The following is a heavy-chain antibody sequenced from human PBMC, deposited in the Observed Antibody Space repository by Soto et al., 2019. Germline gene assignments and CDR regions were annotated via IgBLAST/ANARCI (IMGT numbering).Heavy chain of an antibody. CDR3: ARLGAYYQALDS. Sequence: QIQLQESGPGLVKPSETLSLSCTVSDGSITPNYYTWVRQPPGKGLEWIGYVYYAGTTTYHPSLKRRVSITIDTSTNEVSLKLTSVNAADTAVYYCARLGAYYQALDSWGQGTLVTVSS. D-gene: IGHD3-22*01. CDR2: VYYAGTT. V-gene: IGHV4-59*08. CDR1: DGSITPNY. J-gene: IGHJ4*02.